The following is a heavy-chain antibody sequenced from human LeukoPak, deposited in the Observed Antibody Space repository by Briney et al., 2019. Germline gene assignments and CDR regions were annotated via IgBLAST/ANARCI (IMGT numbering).Heavy chain of an antibody. J-gene: IGHJ6*02. CDR2: IWYDGSNK. CDR3: AKGRIYCSGASCYSFGLDM. D-gene: IGHD2-2*01. V-gene: IGHV3-33*06. CDR1: GFTFSTYG. Sequence: GGSLRLSCAVSGFTFSTYGMHWVRQAPGKGLEWVAVIWYDGSNKYYADSVKGRFTISRDNSKTMLSLQMNTLRAEDTAVYYCAKGRIYCSGASCYSFGLDMWGQGTPVTVSS.